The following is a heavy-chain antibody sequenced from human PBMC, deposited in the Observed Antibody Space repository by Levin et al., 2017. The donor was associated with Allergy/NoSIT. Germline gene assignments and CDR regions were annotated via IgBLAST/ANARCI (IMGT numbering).Heavy chain of an antibody. Sequence: ASVKVSCKASGYTFTDYYIHWVRQAPGQGLEWMGWINPNTGGPNYAQNFQGRVTMTRDTSISTAYMELSRLRSDDTAFYYCARDLQSSSGWYGFNDYWGQRTLVTVSS. CDR3: ARDLQSSSGWYGFNDY. J-gene: IGHJ4*02. V-gene: IGHV1-2*02. CDR1: GYTFTDYY. CDR2: INPNTGGP. D-gene: IGHD6-19*01.